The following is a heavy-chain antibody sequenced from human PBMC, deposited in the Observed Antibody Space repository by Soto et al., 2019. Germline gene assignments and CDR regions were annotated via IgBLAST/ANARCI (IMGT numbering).Heavy chain of an antibody. D-gene: IGHD6-19*01. CDR1: GFTFSSYA. Sequence: VQLLESGGGLVQPGGSLRLSCAASGFTFSSYAMSWVRQAPGKGLEWVSAISGSGGSTYYADSVKGRFTISRDNSKNTLYLQMNSLRDEDTAVYYCPMTGAGPGDYWGQGTLVTVSS. CDR2: ISGSGGST. CDR3: PMTGAGPGDY. V-gene: IGHV3-23*01. J-gene: IGHJ4*02.